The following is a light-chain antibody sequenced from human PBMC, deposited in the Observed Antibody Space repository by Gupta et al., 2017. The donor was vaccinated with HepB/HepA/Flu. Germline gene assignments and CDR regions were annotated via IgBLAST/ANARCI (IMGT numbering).Light chain of an antibody. CDR1: SGYVASYNY. CDR3: SSYAGSDTVV. J-gene: IGLJ3*02. V-gene: IGLV2-8*01. CDR2: EVT. Sequence: QSALTQPPSASGSPGQSVTISCTGTSGYVASYNYVSWYQQHPGKAPKLIIYEVTKRPSGVPDRFSGSKSGNTASLTVSGLQAEDESDYYCSSYAGSDTVVFGGGTKLTVL.